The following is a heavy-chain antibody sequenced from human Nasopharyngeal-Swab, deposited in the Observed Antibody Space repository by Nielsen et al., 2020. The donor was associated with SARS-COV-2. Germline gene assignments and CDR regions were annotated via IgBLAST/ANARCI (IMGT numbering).Heavy chain of an antibody. D-gene: IGHD3-22*01. J-gene: IGHJ5*02. CDR1: GFTFSDYY. CDR3: ARGGYYDNWFDP. Sequence: GESLKISCAAYGFTFSDYYMSWIRQAPGKGLEWLSYISGSNTYTNYADSVKGRFTISRDNAKNSLYLQMNSLRDEDTAVYYCARGGYYDNWFDPWGQGTLVTVSS. V-gene: IGHV3-11*06. CDR2: ISGSNTYT.